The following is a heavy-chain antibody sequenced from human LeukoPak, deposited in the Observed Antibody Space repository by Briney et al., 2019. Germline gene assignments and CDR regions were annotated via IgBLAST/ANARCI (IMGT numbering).Heavy chain of an antibody. V-gene: IGHV4-30-4*08. CDR1: GGSISSGDYY. Sequence: SEXXSLTCTVSGGSISSGDYYWSWIRQPPGKGLEWIGYIYYSGSTYYNPSLKSRVTISVDTSKNQFSLKLSSVTAADTAVYYCARGEPAAIFNWGQGTLVTVSS. D-gene: IGHD2-2*01. CDR3: ARGEPAAIFN. J-gene: IGHJ4*02. CDR2: IYYSGST.